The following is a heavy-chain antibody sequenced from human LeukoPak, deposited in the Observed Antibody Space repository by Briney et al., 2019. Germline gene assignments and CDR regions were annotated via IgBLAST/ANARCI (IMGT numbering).Heavy chain of an antibody. Sequence: GGSLRLSCAASGFTFSSYSMNWVRQAPGKGLEWVSYISSSSSTIYYADSVKGRFTISRDNAKNSLYLQMNSLRAEDTAVYYCARVGLLTMVWGADDYWGQGTLVTVSS. V-gene: IGHV3-48*01. J-gene: IGHJ4*02. CDR2: ISSSSSTI. CDR3: ARVGLLTMVWGADDY. CDR1: GFTFSSYS. D-gene: IGHD3-10*01.